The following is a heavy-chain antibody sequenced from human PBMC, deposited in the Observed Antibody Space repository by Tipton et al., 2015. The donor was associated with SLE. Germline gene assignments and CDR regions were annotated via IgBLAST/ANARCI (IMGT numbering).Heavy chain of an antibody. CDR3: AKDSGTYYFDF. V-gene: IGHV4-59*11. D-gene: IGHD1-26*01. CDR1: GGSIGSHY. J-gene: IGHJ4*02. CDR2: IDYRDIT. Sequence: TLSLTCTVSGGSIGSHYWSWIRQPPGKGLEWIGYIDYRDITNYNPSLKSRVTMSIDTSKNQFSLKLSSVTAADTAVYYCAKDSGTYYFDFWGQGVLVSVSS.